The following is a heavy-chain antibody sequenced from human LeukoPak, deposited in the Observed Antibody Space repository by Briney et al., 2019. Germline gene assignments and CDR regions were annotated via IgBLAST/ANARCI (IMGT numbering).Heavy chain of an antibody. CDR1: GYTFTGYY. CDR2: INPNSGGT. D-gene: IGHD3-3*01. Sequence: GASVKVSCKASGYTFTGYYMHWVRQAPGQGLEWMGRINPNSGGTNYAQKFQGRVTMTRDTSISTAYMELSRLRSDDTAVYYCARDRGGITIFGVVTHDAFDIWGQGTMVTVSS. CDR3: ARDRGGITIFGVVTHDAFDI. J-gene: IGHJ3*02. V-gene: IGHV1-2*06.